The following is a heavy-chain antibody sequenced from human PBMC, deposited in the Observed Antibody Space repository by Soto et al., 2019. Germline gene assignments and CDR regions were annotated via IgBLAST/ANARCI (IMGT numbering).Heavy chain of an antibody. Sequence: QVQLVQSGAEVKKPGSSVKVSCKASGGTFSSYTISWVRQAPGQGLEWMGRIIPILGIANYAQKFQGRVTITADKSTSPAYVELSSLRSEDTAVYYCARVVGGYDWGDYYGMDVWGQGTTVTVSS. J-gene: IGHJ6*02. CDR1: GGTFSSYT. CDR2: IIPILGIA. CDR3: ARVVGGYDWGDYYGMDV. D-gene: IGHD5-12*01. V-gene: IGHV1-69*02.